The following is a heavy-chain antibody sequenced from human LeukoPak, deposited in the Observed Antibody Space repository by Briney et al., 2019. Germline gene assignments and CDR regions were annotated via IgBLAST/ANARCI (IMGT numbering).Heavy chain of an antibody. J-gene: IGHJ4*02. V-gene: IGHV3-30*18. CDR2: ISYDGSNK. Sequence: GRSLRLSCAASGFTFSSYGMHWVRQAPGKGLEWVAVISYDGSNKYYADSVKGRFTISRDNSKNTLYLQMNSLRAEDTAMYYCAKDHGPPDYWGQGTLVTVSS. CDR1: GFTFSSYG. CDR3: AKDHGPPDY. D-gene: IGHD4-17*01.